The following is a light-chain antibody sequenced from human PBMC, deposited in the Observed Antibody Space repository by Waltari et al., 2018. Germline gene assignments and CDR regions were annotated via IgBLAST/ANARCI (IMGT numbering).Light chain of an antibody. V-gene: IGKV1-39*01. Sequence: DIEMTQSPSSLSASVGDRVTMTCRASQNIRTYLNWYQQKPGKAPKVLIYGASNLQSGVPSRFSGSGSGTDFSRTISSLQPEDFATYYCQQSLKTPITFGQGTRLQIK. CDR3: QQSLKTPIT. J-gene: IGKJ5*01. CDR1: QNIRTY. CDR2: GAS.